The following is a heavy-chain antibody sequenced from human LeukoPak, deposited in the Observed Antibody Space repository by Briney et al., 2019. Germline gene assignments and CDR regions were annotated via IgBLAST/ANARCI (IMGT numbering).Heavy chain of an antibody. V-gene: IGHV4-4*07. CDR2: IYTSGST. J-gene: IGHJ6*03. CDR1: GGSISSYY. D-gene: IGHD1-14*01. CDR3: ARGRTGNYYYYYYMDV. Sequence: SETLSLTCTVSGGSISSYYWSWIRQPAGKGLEWIGRIYTSGSTNYNPSLKSRVTMSVDTSKNQFSLKLSSVTAADTAVYYCARGRTGNYYYYYYMDVWGKGTTVTISS.